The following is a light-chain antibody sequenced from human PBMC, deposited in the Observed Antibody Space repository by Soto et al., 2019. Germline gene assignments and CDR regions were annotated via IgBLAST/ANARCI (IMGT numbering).Light chain of an antibody. Sequence: QSALTQPASVSGSPGQSIAISCTGTSSDVGGYNSVSWYQQHPGKAPKLLIYDVSNRPSGVSDRFSGSKSGNTASLTISGIQAEDEADYYCSSYSTGGSYVFGTGTKLTVL. CDR1: SSDVGGYNS. V-gene: IGLV2-14*01. CDR2: DVS. J-gene: IGLJ1*01. CDR3: SSYSTGGSYV.